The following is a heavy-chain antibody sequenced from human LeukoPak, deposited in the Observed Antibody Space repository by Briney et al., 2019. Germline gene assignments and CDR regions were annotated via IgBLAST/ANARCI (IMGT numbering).Heavy chain of an antibody. D-gene: IGHD6-19*01. Sequence: PGGSLRLSCAASGFTFSVYTMNWVRQAPGKGLEWVSIINHSSERIYYEDSVQGRFTISRDNSKNTLSLQMNSLRAEDTAVYYCAKDDHGGSGWRDYYDYWGQGTVVTVSS. CDR3: AKDDHGGSGWRDYYDY. CDR1: GFTFSVYT. CDR2: INHSSERI. V-gene: IGHV3-23*01. J-gene: IGHJ4*02.